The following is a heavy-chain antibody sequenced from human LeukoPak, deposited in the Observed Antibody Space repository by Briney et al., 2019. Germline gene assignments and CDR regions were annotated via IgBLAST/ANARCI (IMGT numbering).Heavy chain of an antibody. J-gene: IGHJ4*02. CDR1: GGSISGHY. CDR2: IHYSGST. D-gene: IGHD3-10*01. CDR3: AREIHYYGSGSYDY. Sequence: PSGTLSLTCAVSGGSISGHYWSWIRQPPGKGLEWIGYIHYSGSTKYNPSLKSRVTISVDKAKNQFSLKVSSVTAADTAVYYCAREIHYYGSGSYDYWGQGTLVTVSS. V-gene: IGHV4-59*11.